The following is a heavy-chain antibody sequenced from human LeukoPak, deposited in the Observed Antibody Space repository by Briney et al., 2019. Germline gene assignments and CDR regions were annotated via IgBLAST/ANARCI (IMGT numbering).Heavy chain of an antibody. V-gene: IGHV3-7*01. D-gene: IGHD3-3*01. CDR3: ARELKRFEY. Sequence: GGSLRLSCAASGFTFSSYWMAWVRQAPGKGLGWVANIKQDGSDKYYVGSVKGRFTISRDNAKNSLYLQMNSLRAEDTALYYCARELKRFEYWGQGTLVTVSS. CDR2: IKQDGSDK. J-gene: IGHJ4*02. CDR1: GFTFSSYW.